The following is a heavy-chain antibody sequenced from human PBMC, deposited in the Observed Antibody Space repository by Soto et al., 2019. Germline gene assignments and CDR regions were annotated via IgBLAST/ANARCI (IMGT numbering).Heavy chain of an antibody. CDR1: GGSISSGGYY. CDR2: IYYSGST. D-gene: IGHD3-10*01. J-gene: IGHJ6*03. Sequence: SETLSLTCTVSGGSISSGGYYWSWIRQHPGKGLEWIGYIYYSGSTYYNPSLKSRVTISVDTSKNQFSLKLSSVTASDTAMYYCARHGITMVRGVIGRPYYMDVWGKGTTVTVSS. CDR3: ARHGITMVRGVIGRPYYMDV. V-gene: IGHV4-31*03.